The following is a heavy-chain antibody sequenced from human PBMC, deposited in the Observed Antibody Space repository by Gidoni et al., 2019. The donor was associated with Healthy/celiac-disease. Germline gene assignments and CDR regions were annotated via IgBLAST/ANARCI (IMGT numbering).Heavy chain of an antibody. CDR1: GSTFTRYA. Sequence: QVQLVQSGAEVTKPGASVTVSCKASGSTFTRYAINWVRQATGQGLEWMGWMNLNSGNTGYAQKFQGRVTMTRNTSISTAYMELSSLRSEDTAVYYCARGGVTIFRVVIISAFDPWGQGTLVTVSS. CDR3: ARGGVTIFRVVIISAFDP. CDR2: MNLNSGNT. V-gene: IGHV1-8*01. D-gene: IGHD3-3*01. J-gene: IGHJ5*02.